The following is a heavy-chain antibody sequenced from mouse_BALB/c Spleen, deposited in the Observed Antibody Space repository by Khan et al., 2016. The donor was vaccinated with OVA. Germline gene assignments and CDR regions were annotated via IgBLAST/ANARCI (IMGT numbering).Heavy chain of an antibody. Sequence: QVQLQQSGAELARPGASMRMSCKASGYTFTSNTMHWIKQRPGQGLEWIGYINPRSGYTNYNQNFKDKATLTADKSASTAYMQLSSLTSEDSAVYYCARRTTVYTMDSWGQGTSVTVSS. CDR3: ARRTTVYTMDS. J-gene: IGHJ4*01. V-gene: IGHV1-4*01. CDR1: GYTFTSNT. CDR2: INPRSGYT. D-gene: IGHD1-1*01.